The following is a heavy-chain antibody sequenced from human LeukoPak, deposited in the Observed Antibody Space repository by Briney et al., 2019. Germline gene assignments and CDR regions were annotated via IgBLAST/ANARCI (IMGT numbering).Heavy chain of an antibody. CDR1: GGSISSYY. CDR3: ARVKSRPGIAVAGTHVFDY. Sequence: SETLSLTCTVSGGSISSYYWSWIRQPPGKGLEWIGYIYYSGSTNYNPSLKSRVTISVDTSKNQFSLKLSSVTAADTAVYYCARVKSRPGIAVAGTHVFDYWGQGTLVTVSS. CDR2: IYYSGST. V-gene: IGHV4-59*01. J-gene: IGHJ4*02. D-gene: IGHD6-19*01.